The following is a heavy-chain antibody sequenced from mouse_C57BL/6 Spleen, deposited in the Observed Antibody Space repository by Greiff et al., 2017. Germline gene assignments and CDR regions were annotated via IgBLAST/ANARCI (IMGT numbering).Heavy chain of an antibody. J-gene: IGHJ2*01. Sequence: VQLQQPGAELVMPGASVKLSCKASGYTFTSYWMHWVKQRPGQGLEWIGEIDPSDSYTNYNQKFKGKSTLTVDKSSSTAYMQLSSLTSEDSAVYYCARKGAYGSSYYFDYWGQGTTLTVSS. V-gene: IGHV1-69*01. D-gene: IGHD1-1*01. CDR2: IDPSDSYT. CDR3: ARKGAYGSSYYFDY. CDR1: GYTFTSYW.